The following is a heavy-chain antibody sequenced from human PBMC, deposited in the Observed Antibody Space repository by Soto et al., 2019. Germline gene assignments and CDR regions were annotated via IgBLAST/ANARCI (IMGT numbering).Heavy chain of an antibody. V-gene: IGHV4-30-4*01. D-gene: IGHD1-26*01. J-gene: IGHJ4*02. CDR2: IYYSGST. CDR1: GGSISSGNYY. CDR3: ARTLVGAPPFDY. Sequence: QVQLQESGPGLVKPSQTLSLTCTVSGGSISSGNYYWSWISQPPGKGLEWIGYIYYSGSTYYNPSLKRRVTISVDASKYQSSLKLSSVTAADTAVYYCARTLVGAPPFDYSGQGTMVTVSS.